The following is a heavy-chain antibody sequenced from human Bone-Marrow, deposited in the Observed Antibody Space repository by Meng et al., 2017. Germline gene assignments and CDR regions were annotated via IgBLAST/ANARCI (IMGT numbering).Heavy chain of an antibody. CDR2: IYYSGST. CDR3: AREASPEYYFDY. V-gene: IGHV4-31*01. D-gene: IGHD1-14*01. Sequence: QRQLQESGPGPVKPSQTLSLTCTVSGGSISSGGYYWSWIRQHPGKGLEWIGYIYYSGSTYYNPSLKSLVTISVDTSKNQFSLKLSSVTAADTAVYYCAREASPEYYFDYWGQGTLVTVSS. CDR1: GGSISSGGYY. J-gene: IGHJ4*02.